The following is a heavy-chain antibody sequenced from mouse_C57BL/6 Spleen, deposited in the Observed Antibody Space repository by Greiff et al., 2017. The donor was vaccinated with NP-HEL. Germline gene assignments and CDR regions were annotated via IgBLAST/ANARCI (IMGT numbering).Heavy chain of an antibody. CDR1: GFTFTDYY. CDR2: IRNKANGYTT. J-gene: IGHJ4*01. V-gene: IGHV7-3*01. D-gene: IGHD2-4*01. Sequence: EVKLQESGGGLVQPGGSLSLSCAASGFTFTDYYMSWVRQPPGKALEWLGFIRNKANGYTTEYSASVKGRFTISRDNSQSILYLQMNALRAEDSATYYCARGGLRAMDYWGQGTSVTVSS. CDR3: ARGGLRAMDY.